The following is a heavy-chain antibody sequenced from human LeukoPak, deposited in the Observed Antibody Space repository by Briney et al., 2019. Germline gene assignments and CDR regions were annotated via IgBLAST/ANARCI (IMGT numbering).Heavy chain of an antibody. CDR2: IYWGDDK. J-gene: IGHJ5*02. V-gene: IGHV2-5*02. CDR1: GVSLTTSGVG. D-gene: IGHD6-25*01. CDR3: AHRKGGSWYEH. Sequence: SGPTLVKPTQTLTXTCTFSGVSLTTSGVGVGWIRQPPGKALEWLALIYWGDDKRLSPSLKTRLTITKDTSKNQVVLTMANMDPVDTATYYCAHRKGGSWYEHWGQGTLVTVSS.